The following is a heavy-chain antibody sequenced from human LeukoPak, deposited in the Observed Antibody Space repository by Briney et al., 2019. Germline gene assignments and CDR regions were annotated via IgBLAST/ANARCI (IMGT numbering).Heavy chain of an antibody. D-gene: IGHD3-16*01. CDR2: IYYSGST. CDR1: GGSISSYY. Sequence: PSETLSLTCTVSGGSISSYYWSWIRQPPGKGLEWIGYIYYSGSTNYNPSLKSRVTISVDTSKNQFSLKLSSVTAADTAVYYCARDLGTYYMDVWGKGTTVTVSS. CDR3: ARDLGTYYMDV. J-gene: IGHJ6*03. V-gene: IGHV4-59*01.